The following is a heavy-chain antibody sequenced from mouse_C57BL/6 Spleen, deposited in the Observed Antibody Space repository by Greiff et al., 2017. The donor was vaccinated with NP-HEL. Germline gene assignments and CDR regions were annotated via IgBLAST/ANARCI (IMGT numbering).Heavy chain of an antibody. D-gene: IGHD1-1*01. CDR1: GYTFTSYW. Sequence: VQLQQPGAELVMPGASVKLSCKASGYTFTSYWMHWVKQRPGQGLEWIGEIDPSDSYTNYNQKFKGKSTLTVDKSSSTAYMQLSSLTSEDSAVYYCARKAYYYGSSYFDYWGQGTTLTVSS. V-gene: IGHV1-69*01. CDR3: ARKAYYYGSSYFDY. CDR2: IDPSDSYT. J-gene: IGHJ2*01.